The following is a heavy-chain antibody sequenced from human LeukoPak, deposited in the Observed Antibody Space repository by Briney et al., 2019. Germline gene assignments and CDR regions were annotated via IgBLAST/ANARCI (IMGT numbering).Heavy chain of an antibody. CDR2: IIPILGIA. Sequence: SVKVSCKASGGTFSSYAISWVRQAPGQGLEWMGRIIPILGIANYAQKFQGRVTITADKSTSTAYMELSSLRSEDTAVYYCASTSGPVGSGYSDDAFDIWGQGTMVTVSS. J-gene: IGHJ3*02. V-gene: IGHV1-69*04. CDR3: ASTSGPVGSGYSDDAFDI. D-gene: IGHD3-22*01. CDR1: GGTFSSYA.